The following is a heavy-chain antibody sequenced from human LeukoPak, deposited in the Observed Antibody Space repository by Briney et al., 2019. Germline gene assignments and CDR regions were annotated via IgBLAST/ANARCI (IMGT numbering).Heavy chain of an antibody. V-gene: IGHV3-15*01. D-gene: IGHD4-17*01. Sequence: GGSLRLSCAASGFTFSNAWMGWVRQAPGKGLEWVGRIKSKIDGGTTDYAAPVKGRFTISRDDSKNTLYLQMNSLKTEDTAVYYCTTYYGDLYFDYWGQGTLVTVSS. CDR3: TTYYGDLYFDY. CDR2: IKSKIDGGTT. CDR1: GFTFSNAW. J-gene: IGHJ4*02.